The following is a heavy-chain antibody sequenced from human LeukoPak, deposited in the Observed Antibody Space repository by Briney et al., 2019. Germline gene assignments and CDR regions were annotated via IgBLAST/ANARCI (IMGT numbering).Heavy chain of an antibody. Sequence: SVKVSCKASGGTTTRYAIAWLRQAPGQGLEWMGRTLPYLGVRDYAQKFEGRVTISADKSTGTTYMELGSLRSDDTAVYYCARIPSPDGPYYYFDYWGQGTLVTVSS. CDR2: TLPYLGVR. CDR3: ARIPSPDGPYYYFDY. V-gene: IGHV1-69*04. CDR1: GGTTTRYA. D-gene: IGHD3-10*01. J-gene: IGHJ4*02.